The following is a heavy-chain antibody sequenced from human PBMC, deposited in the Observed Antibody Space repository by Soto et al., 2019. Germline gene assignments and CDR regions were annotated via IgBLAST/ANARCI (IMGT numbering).Heavy chain of an antibody. CDR2: IYYSGST. CDR1: GGSVRSGGYY. D-gene: IGHD3-10*01. J-gene: IGHJ6*03. V-gene: IGHV4-31*03. Sequence: SETLSLTCTFSGGSVRSGGYYWSWISKHPGKGLEWIGYIYYSGSTYYNPSLKSRVTISVDTSKNQLSLKLSSVTAADTAVYYCAREFRGSTYYYKGRDYYYYMDVWGKGTTVTVSS. CDR3: AREFRGSTYYYKGRDYYYYMDV.